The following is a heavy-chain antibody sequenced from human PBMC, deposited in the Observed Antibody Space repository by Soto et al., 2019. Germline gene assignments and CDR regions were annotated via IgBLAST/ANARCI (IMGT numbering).Heavy chain of an antibody. CDR2: MYHSGST. CDR3: ARVQDY. D-gene: IGHD1-1*01. V-gene: IGHV4-30-2*01. J-gene: IGHJ4*02. CDR1: GGSISSGGYS. Sequence: PSETLSLTCAVSGGSISSGGYSWSWIRQPPGKGLEWIGYMYHSGSTYYNPSLKGRVTISIDRSKNQFSLKLSSVTAADTAVYYCARVQDYWGQRLLVP.